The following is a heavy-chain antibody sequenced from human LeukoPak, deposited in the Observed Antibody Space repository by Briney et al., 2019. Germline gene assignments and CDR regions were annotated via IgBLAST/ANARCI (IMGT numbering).Heavy chain of an antibody. J-gene: IGHJ4*02. CDR1: GFSFSGFS. D-gene: IGHD5-18*01. V-gene: IGHV3-11*04. CDR2: ISSSGSTI. CDR3: ASQYSYALVEFDY. Sequence: GGSLRLSCVASGFSFSGFSMSWVRQAPGKGLEWVSYISSSGSTIYYADSVKGRFTISRDNAKNSLYLQMNSLRAEDTAVYYCASQYSYALVEFDYWGQGTLVTVSS.